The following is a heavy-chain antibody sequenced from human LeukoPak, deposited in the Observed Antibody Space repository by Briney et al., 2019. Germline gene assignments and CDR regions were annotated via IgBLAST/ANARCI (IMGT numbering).Heavy chain of an antibody. J-gene: IGHJ6*02. D-gene: IGHD1-26*01. CDR1: GGSISSGDYY. CDR3: ARAGSLDLVYGMDV. Sequence: PSHTLSLTCTVSGGSISSGDYYWSWIRQPPGKGLEWIGYIYYSGSTYYNPSLKSRVTISVDTSKNQFSLKLSSVTAADTAVYYCARAGSLDLVYGMDVWGQGTTVTVSS. V-gene: IGHV4-30-4*01. CDR2: IYYSGST.